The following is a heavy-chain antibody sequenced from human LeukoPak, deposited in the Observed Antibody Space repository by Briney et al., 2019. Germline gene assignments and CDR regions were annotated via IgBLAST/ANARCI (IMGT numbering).Heavy chain of an antibody. J-gene: IGHJ4*02. Sequence: HPGGSLRLSCAASGFTFSSYAMSWVRQAPGKGLEWVSTISDSDDSTFYANSVKGRFTISRDNSKNTLYLQMNSLRAEDTATYYCSRDRSGSYYWGQGILVAVSS. CDR1: GFTFSSYA. D-gene: IGHD1-26*01. CDR2: ISDSDDST. V-gene: IGHV3-23*01. CDR3: SRDRSGSYY.